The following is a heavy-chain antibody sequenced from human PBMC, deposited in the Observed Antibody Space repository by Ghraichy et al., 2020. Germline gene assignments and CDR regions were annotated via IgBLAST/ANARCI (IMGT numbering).Heavy chain of an antibody. CDR3: VRSIRGGSGNNFYYYFGMDV. J-gene: IGHJ6*02. Sequence: GGSLRLSCSASGFTFSNYAMHWVRQAPGKGLEYVSGINNRGGTTYYADSVKGRFTISSDISKNTVHLQMSSLRVEDTAVYYCVRSIRGGSGNNFYYYFGMDVCGQGTTVTVSS. CDR2: INNRGGTT. D-gene: IGHD3-10*01. V-gene: IGHV3-64D*06. CDR1: GFTFSNYA.